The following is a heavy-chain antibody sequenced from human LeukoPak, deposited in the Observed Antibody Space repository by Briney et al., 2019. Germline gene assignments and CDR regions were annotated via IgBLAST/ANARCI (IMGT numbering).Heavy chain of an antibody. CDR2: TTDRGRDT. CDR3: ATHSSGWYPLH. D-gene: IGHD6-19*01. Sequence: GGSLRLSCAASGITFSNYAMNWVRQAPGKGLEWVSGTTDRGRDTYYADSVKGRFTISRDNSKNTLYLQMNSLRAEDTATYYCATHSSGWYPLHWGQGALVTVSS. CDR1: GITFSNYA. V-gene: IGHV3-23*01. J-gene: IGHJ4*02.